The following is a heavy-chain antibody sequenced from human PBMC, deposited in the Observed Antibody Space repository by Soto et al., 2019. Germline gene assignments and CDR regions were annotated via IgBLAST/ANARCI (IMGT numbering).Heavy chain of an antibody. CDR1: GYSFTSFA. Sequence: ASVKVSCKASGYSFTSFAMHWVRQAPGQRLEVMGWINTDNGNTKYSQKFQGRVTITRDTSASTAYMELGSLKSEDSAVYYCATGSCSGANCYRQDRDYYYHAMDVWG. J-gene: IGHJ6*02. D-gene: IGHD2-15*01. CDR3: ATGSCSGANCYRQDRDYYYHAMDV. V-gene: IGHV1-3*04. CDR2: INTDNGNT.